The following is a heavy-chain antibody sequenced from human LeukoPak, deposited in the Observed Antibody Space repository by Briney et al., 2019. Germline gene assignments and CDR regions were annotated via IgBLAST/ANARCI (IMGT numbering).Heavy chain of an antibody. CDR3: AQNGYYCIDV. J-gene: IGHJ6*03. CDR1: GPSMSRDNW. V-gene: IGHV4-4*02. D-gene: IGHD2-8*01. CDR2: IHHTWSP. Sequence: PSGTLSLTCAVSGPSMSRDNWWSWVRQSPGKGLEWIGEIHHTWSPNYNPSFKTRVTISVDKSKNQLSLKLSSVAAADTAVYYCAQNGYYCIDVWGKETTVTVSS.